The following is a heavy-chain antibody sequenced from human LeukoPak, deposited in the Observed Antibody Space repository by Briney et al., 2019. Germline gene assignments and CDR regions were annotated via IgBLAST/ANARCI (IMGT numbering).Heavy chain of an antibody. V-gene: IGHV3-11*06. CDR2: ISGSGSYT. D-gene: IGHD2-2*01. CDR1: GFTFSDYN. Sequence: GGSLRLSCAAPGFTFSDYNLTWIRRAPGKGLEWVSYISGSGSYTNYADSLKGRFTISRDNAKNSLFLQMNSLRAEDTAVYYCATETRYCTSTSCSYYYGMDVWGKGTTVTVSS. J-gene: IGHJ6*04. CDR3: ATETRYCTSTSCSYYYGMDV.